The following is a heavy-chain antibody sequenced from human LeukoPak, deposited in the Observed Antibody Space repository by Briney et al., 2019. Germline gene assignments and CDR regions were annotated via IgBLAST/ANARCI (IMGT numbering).Heavy chain of an antibody. J-gene: IGHJ6*03. CDR3: ARLRDSSSWYGKGYYYYYMDV. Sequence: SETLSLTCTVYGGSFSGYYWSWIRQPPGKGLEWIGEINHSGSTNYNPSLKSRVTISVDTSKNQFSLKLSSVTAADTAVYYCARLRDSSSWYGKGYYYYYMDVWGKGTTVTVSS. V-gene: IGHV4-34*01. CDR2: INHSGST. D-gene: IGHD6-13*01. CDR1: GGSFSGYY.